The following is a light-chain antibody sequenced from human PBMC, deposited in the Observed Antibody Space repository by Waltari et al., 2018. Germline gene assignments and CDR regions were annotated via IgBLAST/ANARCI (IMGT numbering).Light chain of an antibody. J-gene: IGKJ3*01. Sequence: DIRMTQSPSSLSASVGDRVTITCQASQAINTYLNWYQQQPGKAPKLLIYAASRLHRGVPSRFSGSGSGTDFTLTISRLQPEDFATYYCQQSYFTPRGNFGPGTRVDL. CDR2: AAS. CDR3: QQSYFTPRGN. V-gene: IGKV1-39*01. CDR1: QAINTY.